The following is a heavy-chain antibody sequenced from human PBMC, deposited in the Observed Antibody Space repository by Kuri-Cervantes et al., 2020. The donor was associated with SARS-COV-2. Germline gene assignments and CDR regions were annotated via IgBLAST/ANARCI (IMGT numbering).Heavy chain of an antibody. CDR2: ISSSSSPI. Sequence: GGSLRLSCAASGFTSSSYSMNWVRQAPGKGMEWVSSISSSSSPIYYADSVKGRFTISRDNAKNSLYLQMNSLRDEDTAVYYCARDRQLHDDFWSGWFDYWGQGTLVTVSS. CDR1: GFTSSSYS. J-gene: IGHJ4*02. CDR3: ARDRQLHDDFWSGWFDY. D-gene: IGHD3-3*01. V-gene: IGHV3-48*02.